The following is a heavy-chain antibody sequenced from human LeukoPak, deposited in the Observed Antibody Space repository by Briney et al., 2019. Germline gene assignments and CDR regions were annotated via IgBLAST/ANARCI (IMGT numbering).Heavy chain of an antibody. D-gene: IGHD4-11*01. Sequence: GGSLRLSCSASGFTSSSYAMHWVRQAPGKGLEWVAVISYDGSNKYYADSVKGRFTISRDNSKNTLYLQMNSLRAEDTAVYYCATYRANFDYWGQGTLVTVSS. CDR2: ISYDGSNK. CDR1: GFTSSSYA. CDR3: ATYRANFDY. V-gene: IGHV3-30-3*01. J-gene: IGHJ4*02.